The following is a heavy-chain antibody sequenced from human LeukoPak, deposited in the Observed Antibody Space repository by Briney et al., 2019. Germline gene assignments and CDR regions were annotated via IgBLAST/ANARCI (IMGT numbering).Heavy chain of an antibody. CDR3: SRQVVGNDY. CDR1: GGSFSGYY. V-gene: IGHV4-34*01. Sequence: SSETLSLTCAVYGGSFSGYYWSWIRQPPGKGLEWIGEISHSGSTNYNPSLKSRVTISVDTSKNQFSLRLNSVTAADTAVYYCSRQVVGNDYWGQGTLVTVSS. D-gene: IGHD3-22*01. CDR2: ISHSGST. J-gene: IGHJ4*02.